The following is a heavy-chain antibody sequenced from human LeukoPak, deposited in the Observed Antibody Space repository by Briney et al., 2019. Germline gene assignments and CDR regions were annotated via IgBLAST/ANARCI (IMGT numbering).Heavy chain of an antibody. Sequence: SETPSLTCTVSGDSVSRSYWSWIRQPPGKGLEWIGYISPSGVTTYNPAIKSRISISTDTSKNEFSLRLSSSTAADTAIYFCARHRENHYESSHVGLDPWGQGSLVIVSS. J-gene: IGHJ5*02. CDR3: ARHRENHYESSHVGLDP. V-gene: IGHV4-4*09. CDR1: GDSVSRSY. D-gene: IGHD3-22*01. CDR2: ISPSGVT.